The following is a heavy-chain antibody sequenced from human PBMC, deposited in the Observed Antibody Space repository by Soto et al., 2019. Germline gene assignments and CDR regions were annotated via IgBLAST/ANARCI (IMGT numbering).Heavy chain of an antibody. CDR3: ARSVRGVVNTGVDY. V-gene: IGHV3-30*04. D-gene: IGHD3-10*01. CDR1: GFTFSTYA. CDR2: ISFDGGSE. Sequence: GGSLRLSCGVSGFTFSTYAMYWFRQAPGKGLEWVALISFDGGSEYYADSVKGRFTISRDNSKDTLYLQMNSLRAEDTAVFYCARSVRGVVNTGVDYWGQGTLVTVSS. J-gene: IGHJ4*02.